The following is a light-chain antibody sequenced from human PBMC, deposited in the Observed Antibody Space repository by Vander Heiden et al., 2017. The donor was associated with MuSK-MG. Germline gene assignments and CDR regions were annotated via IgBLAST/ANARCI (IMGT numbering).Light chain of an antibody. V-gene: IGLV3-19*01. CDR3: NSRDSSGNPS. J-gene: IGLJ2*01. CDR2: GKN. CDR1: NLRSYY. Sequence: SSELTQDHAVSVALGQTVRITCQGDNLRSYYASWYQQKPGQAPVLVIYGKNNRPSGIPDRFSGSSSGNTASLTITGAQAEDEADYYCNSRDSSGNPSFGGGTKLTVL.